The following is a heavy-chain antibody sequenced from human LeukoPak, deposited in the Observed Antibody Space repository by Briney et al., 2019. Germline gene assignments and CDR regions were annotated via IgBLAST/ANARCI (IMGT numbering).Heavy chain of an antibody. D-gene: IGHD4-17*01. CDR1: GFSFNTYW. CDR2: IKPDATEK. V-gene: IGHV3-7*01. Sequence: SGGSLRLSCAASGFSFNTYWMTWVRQAPGKGLEWVANIKPDATEKYYVDSVKGRFTISRDNPKNSLSLQMNTLRVEDTAIYYCARGRPSNGDLNYWGQGTLVTVSS. J-gene: IGHJ4*02. CDR3: ARGRPSNGDLNY.